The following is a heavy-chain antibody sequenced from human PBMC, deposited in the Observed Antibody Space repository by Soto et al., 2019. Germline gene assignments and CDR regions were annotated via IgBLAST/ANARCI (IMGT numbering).Heavy chain of an antibody. D-gene: IGHD2-21*01. V-gene: IGHV1-69*13. CDR1: GGTFSSYA. J-gene: IGHJ6*02. CDR3: AWAINHEDYFYGMDV. CDR2: IIPFSGTA. Sequence: GASVKVSCKASGGTFSSYAIIWVRQAPGQGLEWMGGIIPFSGTASYAQKFQGRVTIAADESTSTAYMELSSLRSEDTAVFYCAWAINHEDYFYGMDVWGQGTTVTVSS.